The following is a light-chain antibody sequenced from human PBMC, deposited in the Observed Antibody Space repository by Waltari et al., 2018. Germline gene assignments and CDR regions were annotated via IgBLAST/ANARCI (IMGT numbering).Light chain of an antibody. V-gene: IGKV3-15*01. CDR3: QQYNNWPWT. CDR1: QRVSTN. J-gene: IGKJ1*01. Sequence: EVVMTQSPANLSVSPGERATLSCRASQRVSTNLAWYQQKPGQGPRLLIYGASTRATDIPARFSGSGSGTEFTLTISSLQSEDFAVYYCQQYNNWPWTFGLGTKVEIK. CDR2: GAS.